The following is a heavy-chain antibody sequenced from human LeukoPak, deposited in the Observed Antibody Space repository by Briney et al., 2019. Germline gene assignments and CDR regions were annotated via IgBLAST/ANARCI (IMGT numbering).Heavy chain of an antibody. Sequence: GGSLRLSCAAFGFTFSSYGFNWVRQAPGKGLEWVSSISSSSSYIYYADSVKGRFTISRDNAKNSLYLQMNSLRAEDTAVYYCARDRGYYVFDYWGQGTLVTVSS. J-gene: IGHJ4*02. D-gene: IGHD3-22*01. CDR3: ARDRGYYVFDY. CDR2: ISSSSSYI. CDR1: GFTFSSYG. V-gene: IGHV3-21*01.